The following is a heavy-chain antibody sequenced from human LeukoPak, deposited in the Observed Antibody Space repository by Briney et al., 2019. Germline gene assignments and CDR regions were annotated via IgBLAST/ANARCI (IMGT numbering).Heavy chain of an antibody. J-gene: IGHJ4*02. CDR1: GYRFTSYW. CDR3: ARLEVEMATVYFDY. Sequence: GESLKISCKGSGYRFTSYWIGWVRQMPGKGLEWMGIIYPGDSDIRYSPSFQGQVTISADKSIRTAYLQWSSLKASDTAMYYCARLEVEMATVYFDYWGQGILVTVSS. CDR2: IYPGDSDI. V-gene: IGHV5-51*01. D-gene: IGHD5-24*01.